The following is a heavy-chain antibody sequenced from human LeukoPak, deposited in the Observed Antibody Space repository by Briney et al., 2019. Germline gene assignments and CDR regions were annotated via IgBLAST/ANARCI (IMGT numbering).Heavy chain of an antibody. J-gene: IGHJ4*02. Sequence: PSETLSLTCTVSGGSISSGSYYWGWIRQPPGKGLEWIGSIYYSGSTYYNPSLKSRVTISVDTSKNQFSLKLSSVTAADTAVYYCARVTAYDGSGYYKYYFDYWGQGTLVTVSS. V-gene: IGHV4-39*01. CDR3: ARVTAYDGSGYYKYYFDY. CDR1: GGSISSGSYY. CDR2: IYYSGST. D-gene: IGHD3-22*01.